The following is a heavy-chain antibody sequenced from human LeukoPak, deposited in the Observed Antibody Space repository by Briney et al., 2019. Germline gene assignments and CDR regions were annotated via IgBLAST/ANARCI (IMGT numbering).Heavy chain of an antibody. J-gene: IGHJ4*02. Sequence: ASVKVSCKASGYTFTNYYMYWVRQAPGQGLEWMGIINPSGGSTSYAQKFQGSVTMTRDTSTTTVYMELSSLRSEDTAVYYCARGGVAVATLKTIDYWGQGTLVTVSS. D-gene: IGHD6-19*01. CDR2: INPSGGST. CDR1: GYTFTNYY. CDR3: ARGGVAVATLKTIDY. V-gene: IGHV1-46*01.